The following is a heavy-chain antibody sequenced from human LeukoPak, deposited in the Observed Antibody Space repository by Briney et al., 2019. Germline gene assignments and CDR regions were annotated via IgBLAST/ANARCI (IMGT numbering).Heavy chain of an antibody. CDR3: EEDPPATLYNWNDAKDAFDI. CDR1: GFTFDDYA. Sequence: GGSLRLSCAASGFTFDDYAMHWVRHAPGKGLEWVSLISGDGGRTYYADSAKGRFTISRDNSKNSLYLQMNSLRTEDTALYYCEEDPPATLYNWNDAKDAFDIWGQGTMVTVSS. J-gene: IGHJ3*02. CDR2: ISGDGGRT. V-gene: IGHV3-43*02. D-gene: IGHD1-20*01.